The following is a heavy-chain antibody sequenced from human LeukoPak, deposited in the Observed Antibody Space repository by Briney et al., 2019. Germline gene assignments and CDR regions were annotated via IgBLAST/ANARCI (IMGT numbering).Heavy chain of an antibody. CDR1: GGSISSGDYY. Sequence: SETLSLTCTVSGGSISSGDYYWSWIRQPPGKGLEWIGYIYYSGSTYYNPSLKSRVTISVDTSKNQFSLKLSSVTAADTAVYYCARDAKWESHVFDIWGQGTMVTVSS. J-gene: IGHJ3*02. CDR2: IYYSGST. CDR3: ARDAKWESHVFDI. V-gene: IGHV4-30-4*08. D-gene: IGHD1-26*01.